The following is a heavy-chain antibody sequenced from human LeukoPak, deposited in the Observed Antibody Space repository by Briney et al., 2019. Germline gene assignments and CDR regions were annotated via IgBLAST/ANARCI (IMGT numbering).Heavy chain of an antibody. Sequence: PSETLSLTCTGSGGPISSYYWSWIRQPQGKGLEWIGYIYYSGSTNYNPSLKSRVTISVDTSKNQFSLKLSSVTAADTAAYYCARRVAAAGTGGYGMDVWGQGTTVTVSS. CDR3: ARRVAAAGTGGYGMDV. CDR2: IYYSGST. CDR1: GGPISSYY. J-gene: IGHJ6*02. V-gene: IGHV4-59*01. D-gene: IGHD6-13*01.